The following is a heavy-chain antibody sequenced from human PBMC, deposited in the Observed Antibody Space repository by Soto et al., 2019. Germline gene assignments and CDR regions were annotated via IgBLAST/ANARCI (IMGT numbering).Heavy chain of an antibody. CDR3: AKDTYFRDSSGYYVFDY. CDR1: GFTFSNDG. J-gene: IGHJ4*02. D-gene: IGHD3-22*01. CDR2: ISYDGSKE. Sequence: QVHLVESGGGVVQPGRSLRLSCEASGFTFSNDGTHWVRQAPGEGLEWVAHISYDGSKEHYTDTVKGRFTISRDNSKNMVFLHMNSLRPEDTAVYHCAKDTYFRDSSGYYVFDYWGQGTLVTVSS. V-gene: IGHV3-30*18.